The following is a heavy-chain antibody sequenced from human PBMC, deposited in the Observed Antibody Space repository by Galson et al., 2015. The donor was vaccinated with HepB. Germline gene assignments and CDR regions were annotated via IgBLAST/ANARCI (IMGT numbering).Heavy chain of an antibody. CDR1: GFTFSSYS. CDR3: ARDLELIVVVPADYYGMDV. CDR2: ISSSSSTI. V-gene: IGHV3-48*02. D-gene: IGHD2-2*01. J-gene: IGHJ6*02. Sequence: SLRLSCAASGFTFSSYSMNWVRQAPGKGLEWVSYISSSSSTIYYADSVKGRFTISRDNAKNSLYLQMNSLRDEDTAVYYCARDLELIVVVPADYYGMDVWGQGTTVTVSS.